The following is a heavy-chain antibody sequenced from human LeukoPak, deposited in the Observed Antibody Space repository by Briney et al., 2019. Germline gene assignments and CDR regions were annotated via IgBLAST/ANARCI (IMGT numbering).Heavy chain of an antibody. CDR3: AKHVFGFDP. Sequence: GSLRLSCAASGFTFSSYSMNWVRHPPGKGPEWIGSIVYSGNTYYNPSLKSRVTISVDTSKNQFSLKLNSVTAPDSAVYYCAKHVFGFDPWGQGTLVTVSS. CDR1: GFTFSSYS. CDR2: IVYSGNT. V-gene: IGHV4-39*01. D-gene: IGHD3-16*01. J-gene: IGHJ5*02.